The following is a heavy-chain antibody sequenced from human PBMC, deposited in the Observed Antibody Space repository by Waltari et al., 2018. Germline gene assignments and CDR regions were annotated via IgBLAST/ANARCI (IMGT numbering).Heavy chain of an antibody. CDR1: GGSFSGYY. Sequence: QVQLQQWGAGLLKPSETLSPTCAVYGGSFSGYYWSWIRQPPGKGLEWIGEINHSGSTNYNPSLKSRVTISVDTSKNQFSLKLSSVTAADTAVYYCARVNSGWYSEYFQHWGQGTLVTVSS. CDR2: INHSGST. J-gene: IGHJ1*01. V-gene: IGHV4-34*01. D-gene: IGHD6-19*01. CDR3: ARVNSGWYSEYFQH.